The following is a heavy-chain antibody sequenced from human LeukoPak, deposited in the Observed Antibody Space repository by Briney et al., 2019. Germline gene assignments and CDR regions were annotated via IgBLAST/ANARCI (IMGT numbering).Heavy chain of an antibody. CDR2: ISSSSSYI. CDR3: ARDRSRITDIVVVPAALYYYYYYGMDV. V-gene: IGHV3-21*01. J-gene: IGHJ6*02. CDR1: GFTFSSYA. D-gene: IGHD2-2*01. Sequence: GGSLRLSCAASGFTFSSYAMSWVRQAPGKGLEWVSSISSSSSYIYYADSVKGRFTISRDNAKNSLYLQMNSLRAEDTAVYYCARDRSRITDIVVVPAALYYYYYYGMDVWGQGTTVTVSS.